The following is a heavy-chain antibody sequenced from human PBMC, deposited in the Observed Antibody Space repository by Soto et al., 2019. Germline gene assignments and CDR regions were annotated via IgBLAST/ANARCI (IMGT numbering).Heavy chain of an antibody. Sequence: SVKVSCKASGGTFSSYAISWVRQAPGQGPEWMGGIIPIFGTANYAQKFQGRVTITADESTSTAYMELSSLRSEDTAVYYCARASPGLYGMDVWGQGTTVTVSS. CDR2: IIPIFGTA. V-gene: IGHV1-69*13. D-gene: IGHD2-2*01. CDR1: GGTFSSYA. CDR3: ARASPGLYGMDV. J-gene: IGHJ6*02.